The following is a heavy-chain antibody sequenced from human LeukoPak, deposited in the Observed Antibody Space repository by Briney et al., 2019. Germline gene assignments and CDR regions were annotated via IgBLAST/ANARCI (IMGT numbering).Heavy chain of an antibody. Sequence: GRSVRLSCAASGFXFSNFGFNWVRQAPGKGQEWVALISDNGLRTYYLETVKGLFTISRDDSKNTLYLQMNSLRVEDTAVYYCARDRIGKYSIDYWGQGTLVTVSS. CDR2: ISDNGLRT. D-gene: IGHD2-15*01. V-gene: IGHV3-33*08. J-gene: IGHJ4*02. CDR3: ARDRIGKYSIDY. CDR1: GFXFSNFG.